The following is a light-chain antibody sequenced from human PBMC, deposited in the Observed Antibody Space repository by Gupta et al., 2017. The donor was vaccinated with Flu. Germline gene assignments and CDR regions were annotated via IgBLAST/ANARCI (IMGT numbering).Light chain of an antibody. V-gene: IGKV3-11*01. J-gene: IGKJ2*01. Sequence: EIVLTQSPATLSLSPGQRATLSCRASETVSYFLVWYQQKVGQPPRLLIYDASKRAIGIPVRFSGSGSGTEFSLTVSSLEPEDSAVYYCQQRRNWPLTFGQGTKLDI. CDR1: ETVSYF. CDR2: DAS. CDR3: QQRRNWPLT.